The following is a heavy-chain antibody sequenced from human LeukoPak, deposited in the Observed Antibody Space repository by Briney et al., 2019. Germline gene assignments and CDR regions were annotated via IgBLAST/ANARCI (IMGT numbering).Heavy chain of an antibody. CDR1: GFTFSNAW. CDR3: LRDWYGSGSYWQIRESYFDY. J-gene: IGHJ4*02. D-gene: IGHD3-10*01. V-gene: IGHV3-15*01. Sequence: TPGGSLRLSGAASGFTFSNAWMSWVRQAPVKGLEWVGRIKSKTDGGTTDYAAPVKGRFTISRDDSKDTLYLQMNSLKTEDTAVYYCLRDWYGSGSYWQIRESYFDYWGQGTLVTVSS. CDR2: IKSKTDGGTT.